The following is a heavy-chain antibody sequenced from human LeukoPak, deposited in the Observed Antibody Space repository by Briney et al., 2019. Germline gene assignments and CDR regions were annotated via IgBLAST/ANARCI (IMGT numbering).Heavy chain of an antibody. J-gene: IGHJ4*02. CDR2: ISKSGDHT. D-gene: IGHD6-13*01. Sequence: GASLRLSCAASGFTFSRYAMSWVRQAPGKGLEWVSAISKSGDHTFYADSVKGRFTISRDNSKDTLYLRMNSLRAEDTALYYCASPLSSNWYNYWGQGTLVTVSS. CDR1: GFTFSRYA. CDR3: ASPLSSNWYNY. V-gene: IGHV3-23*01.